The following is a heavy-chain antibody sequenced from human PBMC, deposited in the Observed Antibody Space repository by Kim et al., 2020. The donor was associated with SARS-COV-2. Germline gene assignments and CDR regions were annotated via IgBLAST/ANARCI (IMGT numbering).Heavy chain of an antibody. J-gene: IGHJ6*01. CDR1: GFTFDTYA. CDR3: AKMVIRGGYNYFYYYAM. CDR2: ISGGAVNK. Sequence: GGSLRLSCVASGFTFDTYAMSWVRQAPGKGLEWVSVISGGAVNKFYADSVRGRFTISRDNSNNMLYLQVNSLSDEDTALYFCAKMVIRGGYNYFYYYAM. V-gene: IGHV3-23*01. D-gene: IGHD2-21*01.